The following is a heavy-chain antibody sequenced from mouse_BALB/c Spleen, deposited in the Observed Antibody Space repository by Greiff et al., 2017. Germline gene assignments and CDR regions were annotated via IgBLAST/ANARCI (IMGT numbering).Heavy chain of an antibody. CDR2: ISDGGSYT. Sequence: DVMLVESGGGLVKPGGSLKLSCAASGFTFSDYYMYWVRQTPEKRLEWVATISDGGSYTYYPDSVKGRFTISRDNAKNNLYLQMSSLKSEDTAMYYCARGGGNYFFAYWGQGTLVTVSA. D-gene: IGHD2-1*01. V-gene: IGHV5-4*02. CDR1: GFTFSDYY. CDR3: ARGGGNYFFAY. J-gene: IGHJ3*01.